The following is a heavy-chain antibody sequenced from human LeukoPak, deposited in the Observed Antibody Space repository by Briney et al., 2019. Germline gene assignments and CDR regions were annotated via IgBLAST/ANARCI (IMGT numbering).Heavy chain of an antibody. Sequence: PGGSLRLSCVASGFTFNNYAMSWVRQTPGRGLEWVSAMSGSGTSTYYVDSVKGRFTISRDTSKSTVYLQMNSLRAEDTAVYYCAKDKGGNHDLYYYYYMDVWGKGTTVTVSS. CDR2: MSGSGTST. CDR1: GFTFNNYA. J-gene: IGHJ6*03. V-gene: IGHV3-23*01. D-gene: IGHD1-14*01. CDR3: AKDKGGNHDLYYYYYMDV.